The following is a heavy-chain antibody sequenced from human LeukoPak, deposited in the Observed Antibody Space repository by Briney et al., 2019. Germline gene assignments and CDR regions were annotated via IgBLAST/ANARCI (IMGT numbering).Heavy chain of an antibody. CDR3: ARYFNSNGYSLLRGDY. J-gene: IGHJ4*02. V-gene: IGHV3-7*01. CDR2: IMYDGSQK. Sequence: PGGSLRLSCAASGFTFSTYWMTWVRQAPGKGLEWVASIMYDGSQKYYVDSVKGRFTVSRDNAKNSLYLQMNSLRAEDTAVYYCARYFNSNGYSLLRGDYWGQGTLVTVSS. D-gene: IGHD3-22*01. CDR1: GFTFSTYW.